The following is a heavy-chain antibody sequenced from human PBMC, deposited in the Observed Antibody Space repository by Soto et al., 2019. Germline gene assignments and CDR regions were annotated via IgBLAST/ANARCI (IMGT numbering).Heavy chain of an antibody. D-gene: IGHD4-17*01. CDR1: GFTFSSYY. V-gene: IGHV3-74*01. Sequence: GGSLRLSCAASGFTFSSYYMHWVRQAPGKGLVWVSRINGDGSSTNYADSVKGRFTTSRDNAKNTLYLQMNSLRAEDTAVYYCARWGDYGDYNFDCWGQGTLVTVSS. CDR3: ARWGDYGDYNFDC. CDR2: INGDGSST. J-gene: IGHJ4*02.